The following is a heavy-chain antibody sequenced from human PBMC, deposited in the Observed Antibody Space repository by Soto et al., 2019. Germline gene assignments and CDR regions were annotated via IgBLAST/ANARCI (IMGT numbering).Heavy chain of an antibody. CDR2: IWNDGSGY. CDR1: GFTFNNYG. Sequence: QVQLVESGGGVVQPGGSLRLSCAASGFTFNNYGMHWVRQAPGKGLEWVAVIWNDGSGYYYANSVKGRFTISRDNSKNTLYLQMSSLRAEDTDVYFCARRQISPPTRGAAAARGGMDVWGHGTTVTVSS. J-gene: IGHJ6*02. V-gene: IGHV3-33*01. CDR3: ARRQISPPTRGAAAARGGMDV. D-gene: IGHD6-13*01.